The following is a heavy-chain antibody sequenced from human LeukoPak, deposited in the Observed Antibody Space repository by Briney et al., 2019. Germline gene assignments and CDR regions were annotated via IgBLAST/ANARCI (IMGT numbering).Heavy chain of an antibody. Sequence: SETLSLTCAVYGGSFSGYYWSWIRQPPGKGLEWIGEINHSGSTNYNPSLKSRVTISVDKSKNQFSLKLSSVTAADTAVYYCARDPINRAAAGTPSQDWGQGTLVTVSS. D-gene: IGHD6-13*01. J-gene: IGHJ4*02. CDR2: INHSGST. V-gene: IGHV4-34*01. CDR3: ARDPINRAAAGTPSQD. CDR1: GGSFSGYY.